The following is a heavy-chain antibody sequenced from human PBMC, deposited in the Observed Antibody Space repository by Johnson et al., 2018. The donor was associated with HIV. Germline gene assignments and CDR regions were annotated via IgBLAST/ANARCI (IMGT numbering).Heavy chain of an antibody. CDR3: ARGRKDIEAADGLDNDAFDM. V-gene: IGHV3-30*03. CDR1: GFAFSNFG. D-gene: IGHD6-13*01. CDR2: TSYDGSNK. Sequence: QEQLVESGGGVVQPGRSLRLSCAASGFAFSNFGMHWVRQAPGKGLEWVAVTSYDGSNKYYADSVKGRFTISRDNSKNTLYLQMNSLRAEDTAVYYCARGRKDIEAADGLDNDAFDMWGQGTLVTVSS. J-gene: IGHJ3*02.